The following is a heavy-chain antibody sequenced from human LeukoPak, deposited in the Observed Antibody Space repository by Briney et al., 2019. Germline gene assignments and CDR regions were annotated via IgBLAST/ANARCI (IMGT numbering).Heavy chain of an antibody. J-gene: IGHJ5*02. CDR2: IYYGGST. V-gene: IGHV4-59*01. Sequence: SETLSLTCTVSGGSISSYYWSWIRQPPGKGLEWIGYIYYGGSTNYNPSLKSRVTISVDTSKNQFSLKLSSVTAADTAVYYCASTPHYSNYGESYNWFDPWGQGTLVTVSS. D-gene: IGHD4-11*01. CDR3: ASTPHYSNYGESYNWFDP. CDR1: GGSISSYY.